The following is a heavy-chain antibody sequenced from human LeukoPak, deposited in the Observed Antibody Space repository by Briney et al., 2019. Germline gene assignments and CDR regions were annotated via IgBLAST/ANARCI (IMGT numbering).Heavy chain of an antibody. CDR2: IILIFGIA. D-gene: IGHD3-3*01. J-gene: IGHJ6*02. CDR1: GGTFSSYA. Sequence: ASVKVSCKASGGTFSSYAISWVRQAPGQGLEWMGRIILIFGIANYAQKFQGRVTITADKSTSTAYMELSSLRSEDTAVYYCARDHYPKHYDFWSGKRGLRYYYYGMDVWGQGTTVTVSS. CDR3: ARDHYPKHYDFWSGKRGLRYYYYGMDV. V-gene: IGHV1-69*04.